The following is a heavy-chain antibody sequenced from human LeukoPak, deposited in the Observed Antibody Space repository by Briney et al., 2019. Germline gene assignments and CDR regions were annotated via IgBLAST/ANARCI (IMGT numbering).Heavy chain of an antibody. V-gene: IGHV4-59*01. Sequence: SETLPLTCTVSGGSITSYYWNWIRQPPGKGLEWIGYIYYDGSTNYNPSLKSRVTMSVDTSGNQFSLKLTSVSAADTAVYYCARGYNWNYVGYWGQGILVTVSS. CDR3: ARGYNWNYVGY. D-gene: IGHD1-7*01. J-gene: IGHJ4*02. CDR1: GGSITSYY. CDR2: IYYDGST.